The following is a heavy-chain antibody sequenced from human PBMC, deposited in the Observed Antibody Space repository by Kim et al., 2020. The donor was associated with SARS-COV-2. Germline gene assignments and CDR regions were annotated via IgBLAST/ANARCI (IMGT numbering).Heavy chain of an antibody. CDR3: ARRISGYCSSTSCHAGEYFQH. D-gene: IGHD2-2*01. J-gene: IGHJ1*01. CDR1: GYTFTGYY. CDR2: INPNSGGT. V-gene: IGHV1-2*02. Sequence: ASVKVSCKASGYTFTGYYMHWVRQAPGQGLEWMGWINPNSGGTNYAQKFQGRVTMTRDTSISTAYMELSRLRSDDTAVYYCARRISGYCSSTSCHAGEYFQHWGQGTLVTVSS.